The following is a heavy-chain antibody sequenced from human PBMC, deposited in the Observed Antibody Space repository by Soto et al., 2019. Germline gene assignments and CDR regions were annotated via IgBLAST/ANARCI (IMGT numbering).Heavy chain of an antibody. J-gene: IGHJ4*02. CDR1: GFTFSSYG. CDR2: IRDDGSTK. D-gene: IGHD5-18*01. Sequence: QVQLVESGGGVVQPGRSLRLSCAASGFTFSSYGMHWVRQAPGKGLEWMAVIRDDGSTKYYADSVKGRFTISRDNAKNTLNLQSNCLRAEDTAVYYCESLDIARAPRRDRKVIDDCWGEVPPVTVAS. V-gene: IGHV3-33*01. CDR3: ESLDIARAPRRDRKVIDDC.